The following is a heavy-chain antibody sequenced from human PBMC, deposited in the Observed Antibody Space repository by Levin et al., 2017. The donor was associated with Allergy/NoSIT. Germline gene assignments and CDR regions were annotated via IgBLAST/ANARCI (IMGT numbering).Heavy chain of an antibody. J-gene: IGHJ6*02. CDR1: GGTFSSYA. CDR3: ARDREWEQGSYYGMDV. CDR2: IIPIFGTA. V-gene: IGHV1-69*13. Sequence: SVKVSCKASGGTFSSYAISWVRQAPGQGLEWMGGIIPIFGTANYAQKFQGRVTITADESTSTAYMELSSLRSEDTAVYYCARDREWEQGSYYGMDVWGQGTTVTVSS. D-gene: IGHD1-26*01.